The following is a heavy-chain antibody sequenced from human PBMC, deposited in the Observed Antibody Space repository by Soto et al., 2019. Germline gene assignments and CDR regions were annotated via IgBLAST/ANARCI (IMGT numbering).Heavy chain of an antibody. J-gene: IGHJ6*02. Sequence: GGSLRLSCAASGFTFSSYGMHWVRQAPGKGLEWVAVISYDGSNKYYADSVKGRFTISRDNSKNTLYLQMNSLRAEDTAVYYCAKDLGGRKITYYYGSGSYRPYGIDVWGQGTTVTVSS. CDR1: GFTFSSYG. CDR3: AKDLGGRKITYYYGSGSYRPYGIDV. V-gene: IGHV3-30*18. CDR2: ISYDGSNK. D-gene: IGHD3-10*01.